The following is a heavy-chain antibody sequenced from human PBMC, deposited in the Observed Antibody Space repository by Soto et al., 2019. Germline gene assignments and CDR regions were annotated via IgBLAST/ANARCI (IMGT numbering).Heavy chain of an antibody. Sequence: SETLSLTCTVSGGSISSGGYYWNWVRQHPGKGLEWIGYIYYSGSTYYNPSLKSRVSISVDTSQNQFSLKLSSVTAADTAVYYCASLSAGYYYDSSGYYFDYWGQGTLVTVSS. D-gene: IGHD3-22*01. CDR1: GGSISSGGYY. V-gene: IGHV4-31*03. CDR2: IYYSGST. CDR3: ASLSAGYYYDSSGYYFDY. J-gene: IGHJ4*02.